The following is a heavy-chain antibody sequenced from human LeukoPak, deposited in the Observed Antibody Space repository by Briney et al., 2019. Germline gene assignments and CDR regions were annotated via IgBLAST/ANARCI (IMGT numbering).Heavy chain of an antibody. J-gene: IGHJ4*02. Sequence: PGGSLRVSCAASGFTFSSYSMNWVRQAPGKGLEWVSSINSSSNYIYYADSVKGRFTISRDNANTSLYLKMNSLRAEDTAVYYSARDYPYCSGGSCQRYRPNPFDYWGQGTLVTVSS. CDR2: INSSSNYI. D-gene: IGHD2-15*01. CDR1: GFTFSSYS. V-gene: IGHV3-21*01. CDR3: ARDYPYCSGGSCQRYRPNPFDY.